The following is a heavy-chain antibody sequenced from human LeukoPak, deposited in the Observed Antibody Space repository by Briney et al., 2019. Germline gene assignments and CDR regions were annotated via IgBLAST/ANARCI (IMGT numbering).Heavy chain of an antibody. CDR3: ARDQGTSVTAMVGGHFDY. CDR1: GFTFRGNG. CDR2: IWYDGSNR. V-gene: IGHV3-33*01. J-gene: IGHJ4*02. D-gene: IGHD4-17*01. Sequence: PAESLRLSCAASGFTFRGNGMHWVRQAPGKGLEWVAIIWYDGSNRYYADSVKGRFTISRDNSKNTLFLQMNSLTAEDTAVYYCARDQGTSVTAMVGGHFDYWGPGTLVTVSS.